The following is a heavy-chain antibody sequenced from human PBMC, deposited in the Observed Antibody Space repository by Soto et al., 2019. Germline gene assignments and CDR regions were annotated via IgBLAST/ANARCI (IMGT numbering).Heavy chain of an antibody. CDR3: TPNSGTYPDGY. Sequence: EVQLVESGGGLVKPGGSLRLSCAASGFSFSHVWMTWVRQAPGKGLEWVGRIKSESDGGTTHYTAPVKGRFTISRDDSKNTLYLQMSSLTIEDPGMYYCTPNSGTYPDGYWGQGPLVTVSS. CDR2: IKSESDGGTT. V-gene: IGHV3-15*01. D-gene: IGHD1-26*01. J-gene: IGHJ4*02. CDR1: GFSFSHVW.